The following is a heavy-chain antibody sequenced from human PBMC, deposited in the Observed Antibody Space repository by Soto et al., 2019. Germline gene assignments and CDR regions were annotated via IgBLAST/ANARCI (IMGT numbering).Heavy chain of an antibody. CDR2: ISSSSSYI. CDR3: ARVKELLWFGEVLPLDY. Sequence: GGPLRLSCGASGFTCSSYSMNWVRQAPGKGLEWVSSISSSSSYIYYADSVKGRFTISRDNAKNSLYLQMNSLRAEDTAVYYCARVKELLWFGEVLPLDYWGQGTLVTVSS. CDR1: GFTCSSYS. J-gene: IGHJ4*02. V-gene: IGHV3-21*01. D-gene: IGHD3-10*01.